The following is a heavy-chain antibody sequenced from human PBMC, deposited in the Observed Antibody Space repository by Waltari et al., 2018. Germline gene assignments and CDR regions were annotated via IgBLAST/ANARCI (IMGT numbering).Heavy chain of an antibody. J-gene: IGHJ4*02. CDR1: GFTFSSYA. CDR2: ISGSGGRT. V-gene: IGHV3-23*04. Sequence: EVQLVESGGGLVQPGGSLRLSCAASGFTFSSYAMSWVRQAPGKGLEGVSVISGSGGRTYYADSVKGRFTISRDNSKNTLYLQMNSLRAEDTAVYYCAKDPSTVTTFFDYWGQGTLVTVSS. D-gene: IGHD4-17*01. CDR3: AKDPSTVTTFFDY.